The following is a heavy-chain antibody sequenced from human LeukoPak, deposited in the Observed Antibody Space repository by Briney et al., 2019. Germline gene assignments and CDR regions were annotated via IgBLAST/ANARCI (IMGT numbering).Heavy chain of an antibody. CDR2: INHSGST. V-gene: IGHV4-34*01. Sequence: SSETLSLTCAVYGGSFSGYYWSWIRQPPGKGLEWIGEINHSGSTNYNPSLKSRVTISVDTSKNPFSLKLSSVTAADTAVYYCARGDITMVRGVIPIRNYFGYWGQGTLVTVSS. D-gene: IGHD3-10*01. CDR3: ARGDITMVRGVIPIRNYFGY. CDR1: GGSFSGYY. J-gene: IGHJ4*02.